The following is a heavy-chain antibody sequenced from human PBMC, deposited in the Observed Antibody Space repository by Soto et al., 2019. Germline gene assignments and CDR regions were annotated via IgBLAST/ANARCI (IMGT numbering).Heavy chain of an antibody. CDR1: GFTFDVYA. Sequence: DVQLVESGGGWVQPGRSLRLSCAASGFTFDVYAMHWVRRAPGKGLEWVSGINYNSGSVGYADSVKGRFTISRDNAMNSLHLQMNSLRAEDTAVYYCAKDISLRGWVYLVVEYWGQGTLVTVSP. CDR2: INYNSGSV. D-gene: IGHD6-13*01. V-gene: IGHV3-9*01. J-gene: IGHJ4*02. CDR3: AKDISLRGWVYLVVEY.